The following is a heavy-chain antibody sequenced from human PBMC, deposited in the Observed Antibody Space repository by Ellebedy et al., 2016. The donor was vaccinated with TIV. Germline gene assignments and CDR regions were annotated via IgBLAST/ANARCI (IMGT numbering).Heavy chain of an antibody. D-gene: IGHD3-10*01. V-gene: IGHV3-21*01. J-gene: IGHJ5*02. CDR1: GFTFSDYS. Sequence: GGSLRLSXAASGFTFSDYSMSWVRQAPGKGLEWVSSISGNSGYIYYADSVKGRLTISRDNAKQSLYLQMNSLRAEDTAVYYCARYYYGSTGQGTLDLWGQGALVTVSS. CDR2: ISGNSGYI. CDR3: ARYYYGSTGQGTLDL.